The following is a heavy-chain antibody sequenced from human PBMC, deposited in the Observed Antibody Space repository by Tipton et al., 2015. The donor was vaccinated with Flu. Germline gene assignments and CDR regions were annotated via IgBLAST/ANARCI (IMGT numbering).Heavy chain of an antibody. V-gene: IGHV4-38-2*02. CDR2: VHRTGNP. Sequence: TLSLTCTISGDSISSDYFWSWIRQAPGQGLEWIGNVHRTGNPYYNPSLKSRVTISVDMSRNQFSLRLTSVTAADTAVYYCARAPAGGGQWLVLAFDIWGQGTMVTVSS. J-gene: IGHJ3*02. D-gene: IGHD6-19*01. CDR3: ARAPAGGGQWLVLAFDI. CDR1: GDSISSDYF.